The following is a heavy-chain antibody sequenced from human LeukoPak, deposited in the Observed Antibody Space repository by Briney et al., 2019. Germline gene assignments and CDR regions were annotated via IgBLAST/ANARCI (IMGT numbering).Heavy chain of an antibody. J-gene: IGHJ5*02. Sequence: SETLSLTCTVSGGSISSYYWSWIRQPPGKGLEWIGYIYHSGSTYYNPSLKSRVTISVDRSKNQFSLKLSSVTAADTAVYYCARDAEGTTKFDPWGQGTLVTVSS. V-gene: IGHV4-59*12. D-gene: IGHD1-1*01. CDR3: ARDAEGTTKFDP. CDR2: IYHSGST. CDR1: GGSISSYY.